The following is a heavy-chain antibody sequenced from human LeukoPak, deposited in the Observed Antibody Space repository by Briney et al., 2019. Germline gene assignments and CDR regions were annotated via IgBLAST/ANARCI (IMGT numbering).Heavy chain of an antibody. CDR3: ARGARIAARPYYFDY. D-gene: IGHD6-6*01. Sequence: GESLKISCKGSGYSFTSYWIGWVRQMPGKGLEWMGIIYPGDSDTRYSPSFQGQVTISADKSISTAYLQWGSLKASDTAMYYCARGARIAARPYYFDYWGQGTLATVSS. J-gene: IGHJ4*02. CDR1: GYSFTSYW. CDR2: IYPGDSDT. V-gene: IGHV5-51*01.